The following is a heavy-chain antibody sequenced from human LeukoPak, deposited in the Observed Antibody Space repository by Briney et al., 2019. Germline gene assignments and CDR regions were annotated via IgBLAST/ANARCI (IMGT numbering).Heavy chain of an antibody. CDR2: IRYDGSNK. D-gene: IGHD1-26*01. J-gene: IGHJ4*02. Sequence: GGSLRLSCAASGFTFSSYGVHWVRQAPGKGLEWVAFIRYDGSNKYYADSVKGRFTISRDNSKNTLYLQMNSLRAEDTAVYYCAKAPSGSYYRNFDYWGQGTLVTVSS. CDR3: AKAPSGSYYRNFDY. V-gene: IGHV3-30*02. CDR1: GFTFSSYG.